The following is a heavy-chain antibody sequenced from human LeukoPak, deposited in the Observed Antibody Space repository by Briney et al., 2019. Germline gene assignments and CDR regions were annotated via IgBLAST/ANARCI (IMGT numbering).Heavy chain of an antibody. CDR2: IIPILGIA. Sequence: ASVKVSCKASGGTFSSYAISWVRQAPGQGLEWMGRIIPILGIANYAQKFQGRVTITADKSTSTAYMELSSLRPEDTAVYYCARDRIAAAGNYYYGMDVWGQGTTVTVSS. D-gene: IGHD6-13*01. CDR1: GGTFSSYA. CDR3: ARDRIAAAGNYYYGMDV. V-gene: IGHV1-69*04. J-gene: IGHJ6*02.